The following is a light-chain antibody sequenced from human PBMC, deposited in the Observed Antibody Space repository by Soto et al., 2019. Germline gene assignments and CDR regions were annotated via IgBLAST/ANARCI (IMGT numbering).Light chain of an antibody. CDR1: QSVSNNF. CDR3: QQYGSSPVT. Sequence: PGERATLSCRPSQSVSNNFLAWYQQKPGQAPRLLIHGASTRASGIPDSFSGSGSGTDFILTISRLEPEDFAVYYCQQYGSSPVTFGQGTRLDIK. V-gene: IGKV3-20*01. CDR2: GAS. J-gene: IGKJ5*01.